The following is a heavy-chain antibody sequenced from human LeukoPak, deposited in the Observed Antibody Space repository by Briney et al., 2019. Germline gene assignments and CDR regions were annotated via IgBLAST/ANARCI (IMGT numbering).Heavy chain of an antibody. Sequence: EASVNVSCKASGYTFTSYGISWVRQAPGQGLEWMGWISAYNGNTNYAQKLQGRVTMTTDTSTSTAYMELRSLRSDDTAVYYCARVSSGWYIDYWGQGTLVTVSS. CDR3: ARVSSGWYIDY. D-gene: IGHD6-19*01. J-gene: IGHJ4*02. CDR1: GYTFTSYG. CDR2: ISAYNGNT. V-gene: IGHV1-18*01.